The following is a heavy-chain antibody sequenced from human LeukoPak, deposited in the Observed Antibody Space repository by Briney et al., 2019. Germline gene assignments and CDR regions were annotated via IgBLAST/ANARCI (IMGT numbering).Heavy chain of an antibody. CDR3: ASSGRPGDRDGYNENY. CDR1: GGTFSSYT. D-gene: IGHD5-24*01. CDR2: IIPILGIA. V-gene: IGHV1-69*02. Sequence: GSSVKVSCKASGGTFSSYTISWVRQAPGQGLEWMGRIIPILGIANYAQKFQGRVTITADKSTSTAYMELSSLRSEDTAVYYCASSGRPGDRDGYNENYWGQGTLVTVSS. J-gene: IGHJ4*02.